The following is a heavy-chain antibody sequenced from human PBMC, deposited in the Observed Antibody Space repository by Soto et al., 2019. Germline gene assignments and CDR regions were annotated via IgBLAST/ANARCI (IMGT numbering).Heavy chain of an antibody. Sequence: GGSLRLSCAASGFTFDDYGMSWVRQAPGKGLEWVSGINWNGGSTGYADSVKGRFTISRDNAKNSLYLQMNSLRAEDTALYHCARASLYGGPWDYYMDVWGKGTTVTVSS. D-gene: IGHD4-17*01. J-gene: IGHJ6*03. CDR2: INWNGGST. CDR3: ARASLYGGPWDYYMDV. CDR1: GFTFDDYG. V-gene: IGHV3-20*01.